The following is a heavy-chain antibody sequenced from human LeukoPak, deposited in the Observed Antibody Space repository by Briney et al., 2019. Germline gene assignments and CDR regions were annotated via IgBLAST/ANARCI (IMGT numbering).Heavy chain of an antibody. D-gene: IGHD6-13*01. CDR3: ARGIAAAEAYYYGMDV. Sequence: GASVKVSCKASGYTFTSYYMHWVRQAPGQGLEWMGWINPNSGGTNYAQKFQGWVTMTRDTSISTAYMELSRLRSDDTAVYYCARGIAAAEAYYYGMDVWGQGTTVTVSS. V-gene: IGHV1-2*04. J-gene: IGHJ6*02. CDR2: INPNSGGT. CDR1: GYTFTSYY.